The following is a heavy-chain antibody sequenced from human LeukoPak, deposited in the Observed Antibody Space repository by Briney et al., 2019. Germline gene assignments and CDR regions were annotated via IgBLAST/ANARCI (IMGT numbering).Heavy chain of an antibody. Sequence: GGSLRLSCTASGFTLSSYEMSWIRQAPGKGLEWVSSIDYSGGSTHYADSVMGRFTISRDNSKNTLYLQMNSLRAEDTAVYYCAELGITMIGGVWGKGTTVTISS. CDR3: AELGITMIGGV. V-gene: IGHV3-23*01. D-gene: IGHD3-10*02. CDR2: IDYSGGST. J-gene: IGHJ6*04. CDR1: GFTLSSYE.